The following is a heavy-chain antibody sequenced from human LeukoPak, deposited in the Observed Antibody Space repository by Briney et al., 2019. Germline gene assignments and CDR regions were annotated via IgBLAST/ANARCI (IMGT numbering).Heavy chain of an antibody. CDR3: ARGIAVAVYYFDY. CDR1: GYTFTGYY. V-gene: IGHV1-2*02. J-gene: IGHJ4*02. Sequence: GASVKVSCKASGYTFTGYYMHWVRQAPGQGLEWMGWVNPNSGGTNYAQKFQGGVTMTRDTSISTAYMELSRLRSDDTAVYYCARGIAVAVYYFDYWGQGTLVTVSS. CDR2: VNPNSGGT. D-gene: IGHD6-19*01.